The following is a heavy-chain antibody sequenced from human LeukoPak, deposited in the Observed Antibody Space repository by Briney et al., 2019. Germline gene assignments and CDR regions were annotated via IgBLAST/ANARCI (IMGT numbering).Heavy chain of an antibody. CDR1: GGSISSYY. CDR3: ARSGSHSTSPLGGY. J-gene: IGHJ4*02. CDR2: IYTSGST. V-gene: IGHV4-4*07. D-gene: IGHD2-2*01. Sequence: PSETLSLTCTVSGGSISSYYWSWIRQPAGKGLEWIGRIYTSGSTNYNPSLKSRVTMSVDTSKNQFSLKLSSVTAADTAIYYCARSGSHSTSPLGGYWGQGTLVTVSS.